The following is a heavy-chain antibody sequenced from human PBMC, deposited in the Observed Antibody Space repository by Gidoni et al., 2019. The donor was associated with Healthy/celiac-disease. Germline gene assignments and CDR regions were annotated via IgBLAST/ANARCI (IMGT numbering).Heavy chain of an antibody. V-gene: IGHV3-21*01. CDR1: GFTFSSYS. J-gene: IGHJ5*02. CDR2: ISSSSSYI. D-gene: IGHD7-27*01. Sequence: EVQLVESGGGLVKPGGSLRLSCAASGFTFSSYSMNWVRQAPGKGLEWVSSISSSSSYIDYADAVKGRFTIYRDNAKNSLYLQMNSLRAEVTAVYYCARDPQLRRGWFDPWGQGTLVTVSS. CDR3: ARDPQLRRGWFDP.